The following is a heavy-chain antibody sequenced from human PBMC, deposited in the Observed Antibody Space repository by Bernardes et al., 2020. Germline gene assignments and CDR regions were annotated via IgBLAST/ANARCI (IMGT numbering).Heavy chain of an antibody. CDR3: TKAPAASYNWFDP. V-gene: IGHV3-73*01. D-gene: IGHD2-2*01. J-gene: IGHJ5*02. CDR2: IRSKTSDYAT. Sequence: GGSMRLSCAASGFTFSGSVIHWVRLASGRGLEWVGRIRSKTSDYATAYAASVEGRFTISRDDSKNTVYLQMNSLKAEDTAIYYCTKAPAASYNWFDPWGQGTLVTVSS. CDR1: GFTFSGSV.